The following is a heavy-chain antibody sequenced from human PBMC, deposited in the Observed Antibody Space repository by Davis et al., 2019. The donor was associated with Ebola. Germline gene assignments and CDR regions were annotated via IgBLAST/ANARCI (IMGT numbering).Heavy chain of an antibody. V-gene: IGHV3-53*01. CDR2: IYSGGST. Sequence: GGPLRLSCAASGFTVSSNYMSWVRQAPGKGLEWVSVIYSGGSTYYADSVKGRFTISRDNSKNTLYLQMNSLRAEDTAVYYCTSSAVAGTYDYWGQGTLVTVSS. J-gene: IGHJ4*02. CDR1: GFTVSSNY. D-gene: IGHD6-19*01. CDR3: TSSAVAGTYDY.